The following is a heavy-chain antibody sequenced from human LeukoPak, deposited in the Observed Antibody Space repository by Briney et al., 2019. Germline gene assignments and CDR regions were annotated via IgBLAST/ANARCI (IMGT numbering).Heavy chain of an antibody. J-gene: IGHJ4*02. Sequence: NPSETLSLTCTVSGASISSYYWSWIRQPPGKGLESLGYIEYSGSTNYNPSLKSRVTISVDTSKNQFSLKLSSVTAADTAVYYCARVIRAARAMYFDYWGQGTLVTVSS. CDR2: IEYSGST. D-gene: IGHD6-6*01. CDR3: ARVIRAARAMYFDY. V-gene: IGHV4-59*01. CDR1: GASISSYY.